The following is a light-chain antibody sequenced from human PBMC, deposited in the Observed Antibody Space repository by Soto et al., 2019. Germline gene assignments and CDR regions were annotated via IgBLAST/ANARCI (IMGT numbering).Light chain of an antibody. V-gene: IGKV3D-20*01. CDR3: QQYGSSTKT. CDR1: QSISIY. Sequence: TQSPSSLSASVGDRVTITCRASQSISIYVHWYQQKPGLAPRLLIYDASSRATGIPDMCSGSVSGTDFTRTISRLEPEDFAVYDCQQYGSSTKTFGQGTKVDIK. J-gene: IGKJ1*01. CDR2: DAS.